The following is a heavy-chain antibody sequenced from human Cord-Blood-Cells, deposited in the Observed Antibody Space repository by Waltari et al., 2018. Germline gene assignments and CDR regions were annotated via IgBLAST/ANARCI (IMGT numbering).Heavy chain of an antibody. J-gene: IGHJ4*02. D-gene: IGHD2-8*02. CDR2: INQSGST. CDR1: GGSFSGYY. CDR3: ARRHWYYFDY. V-gene: IGHV4-34*01. Sequence: QVQLQQWGAGLLKPSETLSLTCAVYGGSFSGYYWSGIRHPPGKGLEWIGEINQSGSTNYTPSLKRRVTISVDTSKNQFSLKLSSVTAADTAVYYCARRHWYYFDYWGQGTLVTVSS.